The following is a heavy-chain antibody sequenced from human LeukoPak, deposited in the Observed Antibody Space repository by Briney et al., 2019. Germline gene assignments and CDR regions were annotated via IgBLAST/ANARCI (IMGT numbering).Heavy chain of an antibody. CDR2: INPSGGST. J-gene: IGHJ4*02. Sequence: ASVKVSFKASGYTFTSYYMHWVRQAPGQGLEGMGVINPSGGSTSYAQKFQGRVTMTRDTSTSTVYMELSSLRSEDTAVYYCAAPTVRGAKYSFDYWGQGTLVTVSS. CDR3: AAPTVRGAKYSFDY. V-gene: IGHV1-46*01. CDR1: GYTFTSYY. D-gene: IGHD3-10*01.